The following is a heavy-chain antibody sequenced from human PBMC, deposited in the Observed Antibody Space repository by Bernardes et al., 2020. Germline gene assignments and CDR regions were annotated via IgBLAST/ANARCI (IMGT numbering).Heavy chain of an antibody. CDR2: IYPGDSDT. CDR1: GYSFTRYW. Sequence: GACLKISCKGSGYSFTRYWIGWVRPIPGKGLEWMGIIYPGDSDTRYSPSFQGQVTISADKSISTAYLQWSSLKASDTAMYYCATPPNAGMDVWGQGTTVTVSS. J-gene: IGHJ6*02. V-gene: IGHV5-51*01. CDR3: ATPPNAGMDV.